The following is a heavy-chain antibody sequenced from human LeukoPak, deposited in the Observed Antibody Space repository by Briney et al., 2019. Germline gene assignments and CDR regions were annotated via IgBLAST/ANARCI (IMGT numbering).Heavy chain of an antibody. D-gene: IGHD3-22*01. J-gene: IGHJ4*02. Sequence: ASMKVSCKASSASFTSYGFSWVRLAPGQGLEWLGWISAYNGNTNYARKVQGRVTLTTDPSTTTVYMELRSLTSDDTAVYYCARDLFTNFDYDGSGYRSGPGAYWGQGTPVTASS. CDR2: ISAYNGNT. CDR1: SASFTSYG. CDR3: ARDLFTNFDYDGSGYRSGPGAY. V-gene: IGHV1-18*01.